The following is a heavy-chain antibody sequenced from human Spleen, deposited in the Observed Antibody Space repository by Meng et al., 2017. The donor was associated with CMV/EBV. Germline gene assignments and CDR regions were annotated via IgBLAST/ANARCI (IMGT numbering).Heavy chain of an antibody. Sequence: LSLTCVASGFTVSNNYLSWVRQAPGKGLEWVSSISSSSSYIYYADSVKGRFTISRDNAKNSLYLQMNSLRAEDTAVYYCARDNPDSDNFDYWGQGTLVTVSS. CDR3: ARDNPDSDNFDY. J-gene: IGHJ4*02. D-gene: IGHD3-22*01. CDR1: GFTVSNNY. CDR2: ISSSSSYI. V-gene: IGHV3-21*01.